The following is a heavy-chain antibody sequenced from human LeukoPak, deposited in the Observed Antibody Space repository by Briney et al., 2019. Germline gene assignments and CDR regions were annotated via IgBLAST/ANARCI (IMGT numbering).Heavy chain of an antibody. CDR1: GYSISSGYY. Sequence: SXTLSLTCAVSGYSISSGYYWGWIRQPPGKGLEWIGSIYHSGSTYYNPSLKSRVTISVDTSKNQFSLKLSSVTAADTAVYYCASSRTIFGVVITHLFDYWGQGTLVTVSS. J-gene: IGHJ4*02. CDR2: IYHSGST. V-gene: IGHV4-38-2*01. D-gene: IGHD3-3*01. CDR3: ASSRTIFGVVITHLFDY.